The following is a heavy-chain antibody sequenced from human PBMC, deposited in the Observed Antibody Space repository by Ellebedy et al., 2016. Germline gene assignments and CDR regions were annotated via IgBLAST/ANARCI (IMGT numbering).Heavy chain of an antibody. CDR3: AGIRNYYDSSGSSGSDAFDI. V-gene: IGHV4-34*01. Sequence: GSLRLXXAVYGGSVSGYYWSWIRQPPGKGLEWIGEINHSGSTNYNPSLKSRVTISVDTSKNQFSLKLSSVTAADTAVDYCAGIRNYYDSSGSSGSDAFDIWGQGTMVTVSS. CDR1: GGSVSGYY. D-gene: IGHD3-22*01. CDR2: INHSGST. J-gene: IGHJ3*02.